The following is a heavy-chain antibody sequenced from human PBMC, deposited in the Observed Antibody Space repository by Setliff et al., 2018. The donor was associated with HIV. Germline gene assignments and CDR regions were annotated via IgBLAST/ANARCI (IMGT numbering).Heavy chain of an antibody. D-gene: IGHD2-15*01. J-gene: IGHJ6*03. CDR1: GFTFSDSY. Sequence: ASVKVSCKASGFTFSDSYMHWVRQAPGQGLEWMGWVRPYNADKNYAQKVQGRVTMTSDTSISTAYLELSGLTSDDTAIYYCARDRAYCSSGSCYRPFIYYFYYMDVWGKGATVTVSS. CDR2: VRPYNADK. V-gene: IGHV1-2*02. CDR3: ARDRAYCSSGSCYRPFIYYFYYMDV.